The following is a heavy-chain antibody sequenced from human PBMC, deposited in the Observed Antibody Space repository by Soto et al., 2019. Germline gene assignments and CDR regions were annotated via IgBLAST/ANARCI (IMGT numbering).Heavy chain of an antibody. J-gene: IGHJ5*02. D-gene: IGHD6-13*01. Sequence: PGESLKISCKGSGYSFTSYWISWVRQMPGKGLEWMGRIDPSDSYTNYSPSFQGHVTISADKSISTAYLRWSSLKASDTAMYYCARQLRPPGYSSSWYGRWFDPWGQGTLVTVSS. CDR2: IDPSDSYT. CDR1: GYSFTSYW. CDR3: ARQLRPPGYSSSWYGRWFDP. V-gene: IGHV5-10-1*01.